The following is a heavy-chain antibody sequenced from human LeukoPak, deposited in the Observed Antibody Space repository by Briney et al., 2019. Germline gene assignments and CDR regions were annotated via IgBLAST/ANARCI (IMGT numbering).Heavy chain of an antibody. CDR1: GGSISSYY. J-gene: IGHJ3*02. CDR2: IYYSGST. D-gene: IGHD5-18*01. CDR3: ARRVWTPGYSDGSHAYDAFDI. Sequence: SETLSLTCTVSGGSISSYYWSWIRQPPGKGLEWIGYIYYSGSTNYNPSLKSRVTISVDTSKNQFSLKLSSVTAADTAVYYCARRVWTPGYSDGSHAYDAFDIWGQGTMVTVSS. V-gene: IGHV4-59*01.